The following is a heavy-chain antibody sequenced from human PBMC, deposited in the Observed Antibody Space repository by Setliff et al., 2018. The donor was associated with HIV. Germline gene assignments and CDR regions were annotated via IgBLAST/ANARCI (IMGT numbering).Heavy chain of an antibody. CDR1: GYTFTDYY. J-gene: IGHJ4*02. D-gene: IGHD3-10*01. CDR3: ASFVFRDSTDEYYRPPGDHPLYYFDY. CDR2: IDPEDGET. V-gene: IGHV1-69-2*01. Sequence: ASVKVSCKASGYTFTDYYIHWVQQAPGKGLEWMGHIDPEDGETIYADNFQGRVTMTADRSTNTAHMELGSLRSEDTAVYYCASFVFRDSTDEYYRPPGDHPLYYFDYWAQGTLVTVSS.